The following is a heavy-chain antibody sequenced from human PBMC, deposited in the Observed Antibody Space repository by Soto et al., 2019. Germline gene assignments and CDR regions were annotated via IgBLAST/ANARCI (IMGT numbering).Heavy chain of an antibody. CDR1: GFTFSSYG. Sequence: QVQLVESGGGVVQPGRSLRLSCAASGFTFSSYGMHWVRQAPGKGLEWVAVISYDGSNKYYADSVKGRFTISRDNSKNTLYLQMTSLRAEDTAVYYCAKDFSSWYGGYYYGMDVWGQGTTVTVSS. D-gene: IGHD6-13*01. J-gene: IGHJ6*02. CDR3: AKDFSSWYGGYYYGMDV. CDR2: ISYDGSNK. V-gene: IGHV3-30*18.